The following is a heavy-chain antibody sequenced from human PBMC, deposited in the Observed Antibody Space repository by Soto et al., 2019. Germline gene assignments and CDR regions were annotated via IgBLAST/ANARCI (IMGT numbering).Heavy chain of an antibody. V-gene: IGHV4-39*01. CDR1: GGSISRSSYY. Sequence: QLQLQESGPGLVKPSETLSLTCSVSGGSISRSSYYWGWIRQPPGKGLEWIASINYTGNTYYNPSLKSRVTMSVDTSRNQFSLKLSSVTAADTAVYYCTSLYYGGQDYWGQGTVVTVSS. J-gene: IGHJ4*02. D-gene: IGHD4-17*01. CDR3: TSLYYGGQDY. CDR2: INYTGNT.